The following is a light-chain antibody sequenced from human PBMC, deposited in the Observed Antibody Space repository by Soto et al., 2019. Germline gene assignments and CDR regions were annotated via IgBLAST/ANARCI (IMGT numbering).Light chain of an antibody. Sequence: EIVLTQSPATLSLSPGERATPSCRASQSVSSSYLAWYQQKPGQAPRLLIYGASSRATGIPDRFSGSGSGTDFTLTISRLEPEDFAVYYCQQYGSSTETFGQGTKVDIK. CDR2: GAS. CDR1: QSVSSSY. J-gene: IGKJ1*01. V-gene: IGKV3-20*01. CDR3: QQYGSSTET.